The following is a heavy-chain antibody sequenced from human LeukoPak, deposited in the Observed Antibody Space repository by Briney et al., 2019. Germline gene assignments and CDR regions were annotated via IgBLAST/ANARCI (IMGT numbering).Heavy chain of an antibody. CDR3: AREAIYYGSGDAAIYYYYYMDV. V-gene: IGHV4-34*01. D-gene: IGHD3-10*01. CDR2: INHSGST. CDR1: GGSFSGYY. Sequence: PSETLSLTCAVYGGSFSGYYWSWIRQPPGKGLEWIGEINHSGSTNYNPSLKSRVTISVDTSKNQFSLKLSSVTAADTAVYYCAREAIYYGSGDAAIYYYYYMDVWGKGTTVTISS. J-gene: IGHJ6*03.